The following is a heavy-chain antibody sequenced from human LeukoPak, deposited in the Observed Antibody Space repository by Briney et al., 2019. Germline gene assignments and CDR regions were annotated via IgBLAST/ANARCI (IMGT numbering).Heavy chain of an antibody. D-gene: IGHD2-21*02. CDR2: IYHSGST. J-gene: IGHJ4*02. CDR1: GYSISSGYY. CDR3: ARGRSVTAILSALNY. V-gene: IGHV4-38-2*02. Sequence: SETLSLTCTVSGYSISSGYYWGWIRQPPGKGLEWIGSIYHSGSTFYNPSLKSRVTISVDTSKNQFSLKLSSVTAADTAVYYCARGRSVTAILSALNYWGQGTLVTVSS.